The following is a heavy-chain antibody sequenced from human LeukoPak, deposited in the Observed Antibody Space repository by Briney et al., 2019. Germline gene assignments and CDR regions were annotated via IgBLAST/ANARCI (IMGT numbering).Heavy chain of an antibody. CDR1: RFTFSNYA. J-gene: IGHJ3*02. CDR3: AKSDIAVAGTGAFDM. Sequence: GGSLRFSCAASRFTFSNYAMSWVRQAPGKGLEWVSGISSSGGSTDYADSVKGRFTISRDNSKNTVYLQMNSLRAEDTAIYYCAKSDIAVAGTGAFDMWGQGTMVIVSS. D-gene: IGHD6-13*01. V-gene: IGHV3-23*01. CDR2: ISSSGGST.